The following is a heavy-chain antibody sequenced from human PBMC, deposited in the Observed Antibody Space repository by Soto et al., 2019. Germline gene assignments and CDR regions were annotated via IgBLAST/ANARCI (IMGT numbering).Heavy chain of an antibody. V-gene: IGHV3-23*01. CDR2: MSGSGGST. CDR1: GFTFSTYT. D-gene: IGHD2-15*01. CDR3: AKDAQRSAWPYGFDY. J-gene: IGHJ4*02. Sequence: GGSLRLSCTASGFTFSTYTMSWVRQAPGKGLEWVSAMSGSGGSTYYADSVKGRFTISRDNSKNTLHLQMNSLRAEDTAVYYCAKDAQRSAWPYGFDYCGQVTLVTVSS.